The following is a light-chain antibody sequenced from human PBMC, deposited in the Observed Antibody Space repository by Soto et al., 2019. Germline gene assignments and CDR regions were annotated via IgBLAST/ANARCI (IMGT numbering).Light chain of an antibody. Sequence: DVRMTQSPSSLSASVGDTITITCRASRTINTYLNWIQQKPGEPPRLLIYGASTLHDWVPSRFSGSGSGADFTLTISGLQPEDFASYHCQQTYSDISFGGGTKV. CDR1: RTINTY. CDR3: QQTYSDIS. J-gene: IGKJ4*01. CDR2: GAS. V-gene: IGKV1-39*01.